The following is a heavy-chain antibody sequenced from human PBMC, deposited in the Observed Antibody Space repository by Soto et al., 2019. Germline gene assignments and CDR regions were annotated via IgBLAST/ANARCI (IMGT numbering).Heavy chain of an antibody. CDR1: GGTFSSYA. CDR2: IIPICGPA. V-gene: IGHV1-69*01. J-gene: IGHJ3*01. D-gene: IGHD3-3*01. CDR3: VRYRSDFCSGYYSL. Sequence: QVQLVQSGAAVKKPVSSVKVSCKASGGTFSSYAISWVRQAPGQGLEWMGGIIPICGPANYAQKFQGRVTITADESTSTAYMELNSLSFEDTAVYYCVRYRSDFCSGYYSLWGQGTMVTVSS.